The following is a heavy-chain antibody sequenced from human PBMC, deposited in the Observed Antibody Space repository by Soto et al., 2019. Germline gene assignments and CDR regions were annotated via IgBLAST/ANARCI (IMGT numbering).Heavy chain of an antibody. J-gene: IGHJ4*02. CDR1: GYTFTSYD. CDR2: MNPNSGNT. D-gene: IGHD6-13*01. V-gene: IGHV1-8*01. Sequence: QVQLVQSGAEVKKPGASVKVSCKASGYTFTSYDINWVRQATGQGLEWMGWMNPNSGNTGYAQKFQGRVTMTSNTSISTAHMELSSLRSEDTAVYYCARVAAADQYYFDYCGQGTLVTVSS. CDR3: ARVAAADQYYFDY.